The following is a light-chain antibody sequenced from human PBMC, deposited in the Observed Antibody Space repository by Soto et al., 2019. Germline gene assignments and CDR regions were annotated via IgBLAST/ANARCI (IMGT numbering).Light chain of an antibody. CDR3: SSYTSSSTVV. CDR2: EVS. V-gene: IGLV2-14*01. CDR1: SSDVGGYNY. J-gene: IGLJ2*01. Sequence: QSALTQPASVSGSTGQSITISCTGTSSDVGGYNYVSWYQQHPGKAPKLMIYEVSNRPSGVSNRFSGSKSGNTASLTISGLQAEDEADYYCSSYTSSSTVVFGGGTKVTV.